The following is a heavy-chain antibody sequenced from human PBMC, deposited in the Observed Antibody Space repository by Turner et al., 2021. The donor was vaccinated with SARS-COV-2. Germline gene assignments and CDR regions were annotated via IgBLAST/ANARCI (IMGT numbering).Heavy chain of an antibody. J-gene: IGHJ2*01. CDR1: GFTVSSNY. V-gene: IGHV3-66*01. CDR2: IYSGGSK. CDR3: ARDLSDYWYFDL. Sequence: EVQLVESGGGLVRPGGSLRPSCAASGFTVSSNYMGWVRQAPGKGLEWGSVIYSGGSKYYADSVKGRFTISRDNSKNTLYLQMNGLRAEDTAMFYCARDLSDYWYFDLWGRGTLVTVSS.